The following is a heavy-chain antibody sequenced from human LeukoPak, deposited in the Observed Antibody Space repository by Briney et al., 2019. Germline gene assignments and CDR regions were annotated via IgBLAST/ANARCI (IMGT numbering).Heavy chain of an antibody. J-gene: IGHJ4*02. Sequence: GASVKVSCKTCGYTFIDYFIHWVRQAPGQGLEWMGRLNPNNGDTYYAQDFQGRVTMTRDTSISTAYMELSWLKSDDTAVYYCARDLSSTSNWEFDYWGQGTLVTVSS. CDR3: ARDLSSTSNWEFDY. D-gene: IGHD7-27*01. CDR1: GYTFIDYF. CDR2: LNPNNGDT. V-gene: IGHV1-2*06.